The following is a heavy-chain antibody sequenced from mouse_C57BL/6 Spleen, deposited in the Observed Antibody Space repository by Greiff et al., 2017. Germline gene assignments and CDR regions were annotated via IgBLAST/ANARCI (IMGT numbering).Heavy chain of an antibody. V-gene: IGHV3-6*01. CDR3: ARELSHY. J-gene: IGHJ2*01. CDR2: ISYDGSN. CDR1: GYSITSGYY. Sequence: EVKLLESGPGLVKPSQSLSLTCSVTGYSITSGYYWNWIRQFPGNKLEWMGYISYDGSNNYNPSLKNRISITRDTSKNQFFLKLNSVTTEDTATYYCARELSHYWGQGTTLTVSS.